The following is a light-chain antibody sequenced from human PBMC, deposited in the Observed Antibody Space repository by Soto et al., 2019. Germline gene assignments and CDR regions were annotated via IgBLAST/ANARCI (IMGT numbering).Light chain of an antibody. CDR1: QSVSSY. V-gene: IGKV3-11*01. CDR2: DAS. J-gene: IGKJ4*01. CDR3: PQRSNWPLT. Sequence: EIVLRQSPATLSLSPGARATLSCRASQSVSSYLAGYEEKPGQPPRLLSFDASNRATSIPATFSGSGAGADFTLTLTSQEPDDFAVYYSPQRSNWPLTFGGGNKVEIK.